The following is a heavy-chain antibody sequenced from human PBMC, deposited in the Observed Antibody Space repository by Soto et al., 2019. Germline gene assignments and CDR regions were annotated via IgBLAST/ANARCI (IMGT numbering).Heavy chain of an antibody. Sequence: SVKVSGKASGGTFISYAISSLLQAPGQGLEWMGGIIPIFGTANYAQKFQGRVTITADESTSTAYMELSSLRSEDTAVYYCVVGAVYYYYYGMDVWGQGTTVTVS. J-gene: IGHJ6*02. CDR1: GGTFISYA. CDR2: IIPIFGTA. D-gene: IGHD1-26*01. V-gene: IGHV1-69*13. CDR3: VVGAVYYYYYGMDV.